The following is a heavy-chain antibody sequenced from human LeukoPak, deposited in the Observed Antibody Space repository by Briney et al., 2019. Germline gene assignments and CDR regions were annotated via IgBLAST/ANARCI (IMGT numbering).Heavy chain of an antibody. CDR1: GFTFSSYG. J-gene: IGHJ6*02. CDR3: AKGAYCGGDCYSDYYYYGMDV. D-gene: IGHD2-21*02. V-gene: IGHV3-30*18. CDR2: ISYDGSNK. Sequence: PGGSLRLSCAASGFTFSSYGMHWVRQAPGKGLEWVAVISYDGSNKYYADSVKGRFTISRDNSKNTLYLQMNSLRAEDTAVYYCAKGAYCGGDCYSDYYYYGMDVWGQGTTVTVSS.